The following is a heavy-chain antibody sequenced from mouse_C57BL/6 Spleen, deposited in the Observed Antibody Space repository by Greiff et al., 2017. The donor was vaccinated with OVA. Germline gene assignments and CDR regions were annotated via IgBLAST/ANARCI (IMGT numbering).Heavy chain of an antibody. J-gene: IGHJ4*01. CDR2: ISYSGST. Sequence: VQLQQSGPGLAKPSQTLSLTCSVTGYSITSDYWNWTRKFPGNKLEYMGYISYSGSTYYNPSLKSRISITRDTSKNQYYLQLNSVTTEDTATYYCARYMGYGYGGDYAMDYWGQGTSVTVSS. D-gene: IGHD2-2*01. CDR1: GYSITSDY. V-gene: IGHV3-8*01. CDR3: ARYMGYGYGGDYAMDY.